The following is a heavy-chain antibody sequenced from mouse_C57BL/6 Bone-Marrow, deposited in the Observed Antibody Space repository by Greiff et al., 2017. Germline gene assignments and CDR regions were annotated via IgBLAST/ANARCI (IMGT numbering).Heavy chain of an antibody. CDR3: TRSREYGSRGFDY. CDR1: GYTFTDYE. D-gene: IGHD1-1*01. V-gene: IGHV1-15*01. J-gene: IGHJ2*01. Sequence: QVQLQQSGAELVRPGASVTLSCKASGYTFTDYEMHWVKQTPVHGLEWIGAIDPETGGTAYNQKFKGKAILTADKSSSTAYMELRSLTSEDSAVYYCTRSREYGSRGFDYWGQGTTLTVSS. CDR2: IDPETGGT.